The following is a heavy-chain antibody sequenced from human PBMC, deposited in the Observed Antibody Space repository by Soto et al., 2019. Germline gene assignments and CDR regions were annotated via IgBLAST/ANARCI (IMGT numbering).Heavy chain of an antibody. V-gene: IGHV1-18*01. CDR1: GYTFTSYG. CDR3: AREGNYDFLSGYKQYYYYYYYMDV. D-gene: IGHD3-3*01. Sequence: ASVKVSCKASGYTFTSYGISWVRQAPGQGLEWMGWISAYNGNTNYAQKLQGRVTMTTDTSTSTAYMELRSLRSDDTAVYYCAREGNYDFLSGYKQYYYYYYYMDVWGKGTTVTVSS. CDR2: ISAYNGNT. J-gene: IGHJ6*03.